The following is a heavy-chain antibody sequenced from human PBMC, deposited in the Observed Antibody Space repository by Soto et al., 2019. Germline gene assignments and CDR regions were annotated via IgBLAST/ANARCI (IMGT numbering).Heavy chain of an antibody. J-gene: IGHJ4*02. CDR1: GGSTSSHY. V-gene: IGHV4-59*08. D-gene: IGHD2-8*01. Sequence: QVQLQESGPGLVKPSETLSLTCTVSGGSTSSHYWSWIRQPPGKGLEWIGDIFNSGSTNYNPALKSRVTISLDTSKSQFSLKLNSVTAADAAVYYCARHCSIGDFLLYWGQGTLVTVSS. CDR2: IFNSGST. CDR3: ARHCSIGDFLLY.